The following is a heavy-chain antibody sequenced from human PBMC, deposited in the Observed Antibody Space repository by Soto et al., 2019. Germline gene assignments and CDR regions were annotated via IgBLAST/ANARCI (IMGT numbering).Heavy chain of an antibody. Sequence: QVQLQESGPGLVKPSETLSLTCTVSGGSISSYYWSWIRQPPGKGLESIGYIYNSGSTKYNPSLKSRGTISVDTTKNQFSLRLSSGTAADTAVYYCARARPDTAMAVDYWGQGTLVTVSS. CDR2: IYNSGST. V-gene: IGHV4-59*01. CDR1: GGSISSYY. CDR3: ARARPDTAMAVDY. J-gene: IGHJ4*02. D-gene: IGHD5-18*01.